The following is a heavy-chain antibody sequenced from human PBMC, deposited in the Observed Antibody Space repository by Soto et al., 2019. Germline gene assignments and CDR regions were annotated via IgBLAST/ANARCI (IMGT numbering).Heavy chain of an antibody. J-gene: IGHJ4*02. CDR3: TAVVPVASRLDF. Sequence: EVQLVESGGGLVKPGGSLRLSCAASGFTFSNVWMSWVRQAPGKGLEWVGRTKSKTDGGTIDYAAPVKGSFSISRDDSKNTLDLQMNSLKTEDTAVYYCTAVVPVASRLDFGGQGTLVTVSS. CDR2: TKSKTDGGTI. CDR1: GFTFSNVW. V-gene: IGHV3-15*01. D-gene: IGHD2-2*01.